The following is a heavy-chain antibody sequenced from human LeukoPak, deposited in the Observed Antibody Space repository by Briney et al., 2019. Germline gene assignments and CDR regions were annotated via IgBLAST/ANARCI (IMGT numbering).Heavy chain of an antibody. V-gene: IGHV3-11*05. CDR1: GFTFGDYY. CDR3: ARGAEVDFDY. CDR2: ISSSSSYT. J-gene: IGHJ4*02. Sequence: GGSLRLSCAASGFTFGDYYMSWIRQAPGKGLEWVSYISSSSSYTNYADSVKGRFTISRDNAKNSLYLQMNSLRAEDTAVYYCARGAEVDFDYWGQGTLVTVSS.